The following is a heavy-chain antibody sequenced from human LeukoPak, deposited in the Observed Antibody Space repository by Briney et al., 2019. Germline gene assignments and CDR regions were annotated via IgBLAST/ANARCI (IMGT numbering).Heavy chain of an antibody. CDR1: GFTFSSYE. V-gene: IGHV3-53*01. J-gene: IGHJ4*02. CDR3: AACPHGPDYSHH. D-gene: IGHD2-2*01. Sequence: EGSLRLSCAASGFTFSSYEMNWVRQAPGKGLEWVSVMYPGGSTYYADSVKGRFTISRDNSKNTVFLRMSSLRAEDTAIYFCAACPHGPDYSHHWGQGTPVTISS. CDR2: MYPGGST.